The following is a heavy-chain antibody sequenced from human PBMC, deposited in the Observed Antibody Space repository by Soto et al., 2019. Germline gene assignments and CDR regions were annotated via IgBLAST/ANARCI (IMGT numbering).Heavy chain of an antibody. D-gene: IGHD2-15*01. J-gene: IGHJ6*02. V-gene: IGHV3-30*18. CDR2: ISYDESDI. CDR1: GFTFSSYG. Sequence: QVQLVESGGGVVQPGRSLRLSCAASGFTFSSYGMHWVRQAPGKGLEWVAVISYDESDIYYSDSLKGRFTISRDNSKNPLYLQMSSLRAEDTAVYYCTKDTGYCSGGRCYSTPYYNYYYGMDACGQGTTVTVSS. CDR3: TKDTGYCSGGRCYSTPYYNYYYGMDA.